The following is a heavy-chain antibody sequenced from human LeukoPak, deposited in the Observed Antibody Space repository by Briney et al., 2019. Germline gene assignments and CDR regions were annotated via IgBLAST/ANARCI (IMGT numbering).Heavy chain of an antibody. CDR2: IRSKAYGGTT. V-gene: IGHV3-49*04. Sequence: GGSLRLSCTASGFTFGDYAMSWVRQAPGKGLEWVGFIRSKAYGGTTEYAASVKGRFTISRDDSKSIAYLQMNSLKTEDTAVYYCTRMEDGMDVWGQGTTVTVSS. J-gene: IGHJ6*02. D-gene: IGHD1-1*01. CDR1: GFTFGDYA. CDR3: TRMEDGMDV.